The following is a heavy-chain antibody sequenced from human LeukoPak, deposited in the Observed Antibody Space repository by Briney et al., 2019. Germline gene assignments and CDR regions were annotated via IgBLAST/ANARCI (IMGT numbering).Heavy chain of an antibody. D-gene: IGHD3-3*01. J-gene: IGHJ4*02. Sequence: ASVKVSCKVSGYTLTELSMHWVRQAPGKGLEWMGGFDPEDGETIYAQKFQGRVTMTEDTSTDTAYMELSSLRSEDTAVYYCATDRSYDFWSGYYTLGYWGQGTLVTVSS. CDR2: FDPEDGET. CDR3: ATDRSYDFWSGYYTLGY. CDR1: GYTLTELS. V-gene: IGHV1-24*01.